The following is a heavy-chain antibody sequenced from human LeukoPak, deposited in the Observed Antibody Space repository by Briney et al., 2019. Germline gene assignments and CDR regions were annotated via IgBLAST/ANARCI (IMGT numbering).Heavy chain of an antibody. Sequence: GGSLRLSCAASGFTFSNYWMTWVRQAPGKGLEWVANIKEDGSEKYYVDSVKGRFTISRDNAKNSLYLQMNSLRAEDSAVYYCARTLFHDKRNCYRYFDQWGQGTLVTVSP. V-gene: IGHV3-7*04. D-gene: IGHD2/OR15-2a*01. CDR3: ARTLFHDKRNCYRYFDQ. CDR2: IKEDGSEK. J-gene: IGHJ4*02. CDR1: GFTFSNYW.